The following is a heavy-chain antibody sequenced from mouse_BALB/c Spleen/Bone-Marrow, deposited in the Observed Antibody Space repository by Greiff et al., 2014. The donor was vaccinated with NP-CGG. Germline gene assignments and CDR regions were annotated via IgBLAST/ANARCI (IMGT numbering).Heavy chain of an antibody. D-gene: IGHD3-1*01. CDR3: ARELGLRLAY. CDR2: ILSGSGST. J-gene: IGHJ3*01. Sequence: QVQLQQPGAELMKPGASVKISCKATGYTFSSYWIEWVKQRPGHGLEWIGEILSGSGSTNYNEKFKGKATFTADTSSNTAYMQLSSLTSEDSAVYYCARELGLRLAYWGQGTLVTVSA. CDR1: GYTFSSYW. V-gene: IGHV1-9*01.